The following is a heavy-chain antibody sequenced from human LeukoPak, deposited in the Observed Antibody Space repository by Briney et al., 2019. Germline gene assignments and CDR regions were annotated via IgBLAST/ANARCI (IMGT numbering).Heavy chain of an antibody. V-gene: IGHV3-9*01. D-gene: IGHD2-15*01. CDR2: ISWNSGRI. Sequence: PGGSLRLSCAASGFTFDDYAVHWVRQAPGKGLAWVSGISWNSGRIGYADSVKGRFTISRDNAKNSLYLQMNSLRAEDTALYYCAKDMCSGGSCPIDYWGQGTLVTVSS. CDR1: GFTFDDYA. J-gene: IGHJ4*02. CDR3: AKDMCSGGSCPIDY.